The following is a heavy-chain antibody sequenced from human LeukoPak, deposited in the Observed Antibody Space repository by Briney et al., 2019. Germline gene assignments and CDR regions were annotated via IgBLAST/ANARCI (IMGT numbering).Heavy chain of an antibody. J-gene: IGHJ3*02. CDR1: GYSFTTYW. D-gene: IGHD2-21*02. Sequence: GESLNISCTASGYSFTTYWIGWVRQMPGKGLEWMGIIYPGDSDTRYSPSLQGQVTISADKSISTAYLQWSSLKASDTAIYHCARWVTADRGKKDAFDIWGQGTMFTVAS. V-gene: IGHV5-51*01. CDR3: ARWVTADRGKKDAFDI. CDR2: IYPGDSDT.